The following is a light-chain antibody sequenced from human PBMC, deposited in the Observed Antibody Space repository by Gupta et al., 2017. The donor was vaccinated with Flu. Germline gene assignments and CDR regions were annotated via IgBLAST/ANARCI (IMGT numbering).Light chain of an antibody. CDR3: MQALQTPFT. V-gene: IGKV2-28*01. J-gene: IGKJ3*01. Sequence: DIVMTQSPLSLPVTPGEPASISCRSSQSLLHSNGYNYLDWYLQKPGQSPQLLIYLGSNRASGVPDRFSGCGSGTDFTLKISRVEAEDVGVYYCMQALQTPFTFGPGTKVDIK. CDR2: LGS. CDR1: QSLLHSNGYNY.